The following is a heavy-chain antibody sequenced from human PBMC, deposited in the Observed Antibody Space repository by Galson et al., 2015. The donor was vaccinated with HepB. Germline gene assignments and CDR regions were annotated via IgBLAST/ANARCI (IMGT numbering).Heavy chain of an antibody. CDR3: AREGDGSLSPKPYYYDSSGCPDY. D-gene: IGHD3-22*01. CDR2: INPNSGGT. Sequence: SVKVSCKASGYTFTGYYMHWVRQAPGQGLEWMGRINPNSGGTNYAQKFQGRVTMTRDTSISTAYMELSRLRSDDTAVYYCAREGDGSLSPKPYYYDSSGCPDYWGQGTLVTVSS. CDR1: GYTFTGYY. J-gene: IGHJ4*02. V-gene: IGHV1-2*06.